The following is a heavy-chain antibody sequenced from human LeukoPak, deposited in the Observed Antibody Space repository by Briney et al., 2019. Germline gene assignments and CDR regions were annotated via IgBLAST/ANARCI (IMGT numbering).Heavy chain of an antibody. CDR1: GFTFSSYA. CDR3: AKVSAYDFWSGYLDY. V-gene: IGHV3-23*01. D-gene: IGHD3-3*01. J-gene: IGHJ4*02. CDR2: ISGGGGST. Sequence: GGSLRLSCAASGFTFSSYAMHWVRRAPGKGLEWVSVISGGGGSTYYADSVKGRFTISRDNSKNTLYLQMNSLRVEDTAVYYCAKVSAYDFWSGYLDYWGQGTLVTVSS.